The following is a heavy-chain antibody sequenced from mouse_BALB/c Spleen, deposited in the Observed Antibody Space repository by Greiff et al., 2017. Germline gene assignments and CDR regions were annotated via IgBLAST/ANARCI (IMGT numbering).Heavy chain of an antibody. CDR2: FYPGSGSI. V-gene: IGHV1-62-2*01. CDR1: GYTFTEYT. D-gene: IGHD2-1*01. Sequence: VKLVESGAELVKPGASVKLSCKASGYTFTEYTIHWVKQRSGQGLEWIGWFYPGSGSIKYNEKFKDKATLTADKSSSTVYMELSRLTSEDSAVYFCARHAGGPYGNSAWFAYWGQGTLVTVSA. CDR3: ARHAGGPYGNSAWFAY. J-gene: IGHJ3*01.